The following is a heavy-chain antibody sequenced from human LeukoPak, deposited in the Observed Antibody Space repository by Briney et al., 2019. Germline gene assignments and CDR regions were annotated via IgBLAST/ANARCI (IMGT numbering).Heavy chain of an antibody. V-gene: IGHV3-33*01. J-gene: IGHJ5*02. CDR1: GFTFSSYG. CDR2: IRYDGSNK. D-gene: IGHD5-18*01. Sequence: GRSLRLSCAASGFTFSSYGMHWVRQAPGKGLEWVAVIRYDGSNKYYADSVKGRFTISRDNSKNTLYLQMNSLRAEDTAVYYCARDRSQSGYSYGSFWFDPWGQGTLVTVSS. CDR3: ARDRSQSGYSYGSFWFDP.